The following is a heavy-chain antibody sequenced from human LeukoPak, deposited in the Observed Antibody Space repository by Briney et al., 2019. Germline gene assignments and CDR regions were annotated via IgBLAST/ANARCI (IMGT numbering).Heavy chain of an antibody. CDR3: ARGHVDTAMDY. V-gene: IGHV3-53*01. Sequence: GGSLRLSCAASGFTVSSNYMSWVRQAPGKGLEWVSVIYSGGSTYYADSVKGRFTISRDNSKNTLYLQMNSLRAEDTAVYYCARGHVDTAMDYWGQGTLVTVSS. J-gene: IGHJ4*02. CDR1: GFTVSSNY. D-gene: IGHD5-18*01. CDR2: IYSGGST.